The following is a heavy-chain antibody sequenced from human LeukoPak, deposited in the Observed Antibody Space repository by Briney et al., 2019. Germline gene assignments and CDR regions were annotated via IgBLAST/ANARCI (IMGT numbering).Heavy chain of an antibody. CDR3: ARVQNSYGYYFDY. V-gene: IGHV3-30-3*01. CDR1: GGTFSSYA. CDR2: ISYDGSNK. Sequence: SCKASGGTFSSYAMHWVRQAPGKGLEWVAVISYDGSNKYYADSVKGRFTIPRDNSKNTLYLQMNSLRAEDTAVYYCARVQNSYGYYFDYWGQGTLVTVSS. D-gene: IGHD5-18*01. J-gene: IGHJ4*02.